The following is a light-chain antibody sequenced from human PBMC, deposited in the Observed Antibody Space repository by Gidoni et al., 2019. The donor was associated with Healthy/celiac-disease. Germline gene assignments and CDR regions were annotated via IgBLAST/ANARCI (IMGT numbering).Light chain of an antibody. CDR2: ASS. Sequence: DIQLTQSPSFLSASVGDRVTITCRASQGISSYLAWYQQKPGKAHKLLIYASSTLQSGVPSRFSGSGSGTEFTLTISSLQPEDFATYYCQHTRATLXQXTKLEIK. CDR3: QHTRAT. J-gene: IGKJ2*01. V-gene: IGKV1-9*01. CDR1: QGISSY.